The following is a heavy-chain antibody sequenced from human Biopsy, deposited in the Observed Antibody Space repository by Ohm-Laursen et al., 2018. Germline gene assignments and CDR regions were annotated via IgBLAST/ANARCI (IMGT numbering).Heavy chain of an antibody. V-gene: IGHV4-59*08. CDR3: AKHGSGWTGDDAFHI. Sequence: TLSLTCSVSGGSISGSSWSWIRQAPGKGLEWIGYISYSRDTNYNPSLKSRITISVDTSKNQFSLRLTSVTAADTAVYYCAKHGSGWTGDDAFHIWGQGTMVTVSS. J-gene: IGHJ3*02. D-gene: IGHD6-19*01. CDR2: ISYSRDT. CDR1: GGSISGSS.